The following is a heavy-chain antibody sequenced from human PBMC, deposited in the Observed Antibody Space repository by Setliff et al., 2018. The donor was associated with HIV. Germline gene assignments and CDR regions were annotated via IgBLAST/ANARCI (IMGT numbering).Heavy chain of an antibody. CDR1: GDSISSSSYY. CDR3: AREAPSEPTRYYNFWSGYPDWFDP. Sequence: SETLSLTCTVSGDSISSSSYYWGWIRQPPGKGLDWIGSMSYTGTTYDNPSLKSRVTISVDTSKNQFSLKLTSVTAADTAIYYCAREAPSEPTRYYNFWSGYPDWFDPWGPGTLVTVSS. J-gene: IGHJ5*02. CDR2: MSYTGTT. V-gene: IGHV4-39*07. D-gene: IGHD3-3*01.